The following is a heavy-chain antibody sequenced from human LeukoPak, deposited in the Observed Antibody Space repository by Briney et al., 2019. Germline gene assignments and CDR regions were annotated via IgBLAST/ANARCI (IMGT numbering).Heavy chain of an antibody. V-gene: IGHV4-31*03. CDR1: GGSIGSGGYY. CDR3: ARGSVVVTATYAFDI. D-gene: IGHD2-21*02. CDR2: IYYSGST. Sequence: PSQTLSLTCTVSGGSIGSGGYYWSWIRKHPGKGLEWIGYIYYSGSTYYNPSLKSRVTISVDTSKNQFSLKLSSVTAADTAVYYCARGSVVVTATYAFDIWGQGTMVTVSS. J-gene: IGHJ3*02.